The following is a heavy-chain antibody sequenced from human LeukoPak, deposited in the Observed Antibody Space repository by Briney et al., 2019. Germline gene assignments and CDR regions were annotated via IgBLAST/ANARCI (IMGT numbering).Heavy chain of an antibody. CDR1: GGTFSSYA. J-gene: IGHJ4*02. CDR2: IIPIFGTA. D-gene: IGHD3-10*01. V-gene: IGHV1-69*13. CDR3: AKDPHKGDYGSGSYYNGRLF. Sequence: SVKVSCKASGGTFSSYAISWVRQAPGQGLEWMGGIIPIFGTANYAQKFQGRVTITADESTSTAYMELSSLRSEDTAVYYCAKDPHKGDYGSGSYYNGRLFWGQGTLVTVSS.